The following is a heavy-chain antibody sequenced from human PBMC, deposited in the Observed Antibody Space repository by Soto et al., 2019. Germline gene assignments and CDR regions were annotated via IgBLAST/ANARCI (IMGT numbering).Heavy chain of an antibody. V-gene: IGHV3-23*01. Sequence: SLILSCASSGFTFSGYAMSWVRQAPGKGLEWVSGISGSGASTFYADSVKGRFTISRDNSQNTLFLQVNSLGAEDTAVYYCAKGGSAYSSTWYPGWGQGTLVTVSS. CDR3: AKGGSAYSSTWYPG. CDR2: ISGSGAST. CDR1: GFTFSGYA. D-gene: IGHD6-13*01. J-gene: IGHJ4*02.